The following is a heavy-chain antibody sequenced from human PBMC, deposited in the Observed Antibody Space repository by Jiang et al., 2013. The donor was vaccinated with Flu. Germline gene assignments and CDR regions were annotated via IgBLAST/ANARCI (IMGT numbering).Heavy chain of an antibody. V-gene: IGHV4-4*07. J-gene: IGHJ6*02. Sequence: SGGSISSYYWSWIRQPAGKGLEWIGRIYTSGSTNYNPSLKSRVTMSVDTSKNQFSLKLSSVTAADTAVYYCARDMTTVTKNYYYGMDVWGQGTTVTVSS. D-gene: IGHD4-17*01. CDR2: IYTSGST. CDR3: ARDMTTVTKNYYYGMDV. CDR1: GGSISSYY.